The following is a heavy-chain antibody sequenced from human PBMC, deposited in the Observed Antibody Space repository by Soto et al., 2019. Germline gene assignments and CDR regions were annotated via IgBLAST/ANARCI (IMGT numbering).Heavy chain of an antibody. CDR1: GGSISSGVCS. CDR3: ARVPGP. Sequence: PSVTLSLTCAVSGGSISSGVCSWSWIRQPPGKGLEWIGYIYHSGSTYYNPSLKSRVTISVDRSKNQFSLKLSSVTAADTAVYYCARVPGPWGQGTLVTVSS. V-gene: IGHV4-30-2*01. J-gene: IGHJ5*02. CDR2: IYHSGST.